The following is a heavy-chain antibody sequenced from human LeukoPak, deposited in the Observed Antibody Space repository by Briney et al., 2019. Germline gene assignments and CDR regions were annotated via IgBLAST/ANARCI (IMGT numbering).Heavy chain of an antibody. CDR3: ARGPVRSWFDP. J-gene: IGHJ5*02. V-gene: IGHV3-7*01. D-gene: IGHD1-14*01. CDR1: GFTFTKYW. CDR2: IKQDGSDK. Sequence: GDSLRLSCAASGFTFTKYWMTWVRQAPGKGLEWVGNIKQDGSDKNYMDSVKGRFTISRDNTKNSVYLQMSSLRAEDTAVYYCARGPVRSWFDPWGQGTLVTVSS.